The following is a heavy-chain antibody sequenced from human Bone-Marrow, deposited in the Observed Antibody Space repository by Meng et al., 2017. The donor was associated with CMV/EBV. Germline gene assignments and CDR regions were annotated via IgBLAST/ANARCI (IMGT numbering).Heavy chain of an antibody. CDR3: AKDRLGILTYCSSTNCPGGGY. D-gene: IGHD2-2*01. V-gene: IGHV3-23*01. CDR1: GFTFSSYA. J-gene: IGHJ4*02. Sequence: GESLKISCAASGFTFSSYAMSWVRQAPGKGLEWVSAISGSGGTTYYADSVKGRFTISRDKSKNTLYLQMNSLRAEDTAVYYCAKDRLGILTYCSSTNCPGGGYWGQGTLVTVSS. CDR2: ISGSGGTT.